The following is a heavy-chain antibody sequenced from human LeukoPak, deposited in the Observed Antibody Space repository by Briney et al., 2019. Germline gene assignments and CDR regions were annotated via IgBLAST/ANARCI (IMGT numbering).Heavy chain of an antibody. Sequence: SETLSLTCTVSGGSISSGSYYWSWIRQPAGKGLEWIGRIYTSGSTYYNPSLKSRVTISVDTSKNQFSLKLSSVTAADTAVYYCARQTGAYYYYMDVWGKGTTVTVSS. CDR2: IYTSGST. J-gene: IGHJ6*03. CDR1: GGSISSGSYY. D-gene: IGHD7-27*01. V-gene: IGHV4-61*02. CDR3: ARQTGAYYYYMDV.